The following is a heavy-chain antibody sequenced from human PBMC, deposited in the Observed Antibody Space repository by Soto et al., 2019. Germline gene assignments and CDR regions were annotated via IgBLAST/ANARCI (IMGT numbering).Heavy chain of an antibody. CDR3: ASSIIAPSFDY. CDR2: IYYSGST. J-gene: IGHJ4*02. V-gene: IGHV4-39*01. D-gene: IGHD3-10*01. CDR1: GGSISSSSYY. Sequence: PSETLSLTCTVSGGSISSSSYYWGWIRQPPGKGLEWIGSIYYSGSTYYNPSLKSRVTISVDTSKNQFSLKLSSVTAADTAVYYCASSIIAPSFDYWGQGTLVTVSS.